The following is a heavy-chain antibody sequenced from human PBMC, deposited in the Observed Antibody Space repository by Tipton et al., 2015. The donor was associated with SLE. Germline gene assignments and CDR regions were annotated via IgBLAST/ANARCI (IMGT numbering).Heavy chain of an antibody. CDR3: ARELLSPMTTVHWYFDL. CDR2: IDESGNT. CDR1: GGSLNDHY. Sequence: TLSLTCTVSGGSLNDHYWTWIRQPPGQGLEWIGEIDESGNTNYNPSLKSRVTLSVDTSKKQFSLELTSVTAADTAVFFCARELLSPMTTVHWYFDLWGRGTLVTVSS. V-gene: IGHV4-34*01. J-gene: IGHJ2*01. D-gene: IGHD4-11*01.